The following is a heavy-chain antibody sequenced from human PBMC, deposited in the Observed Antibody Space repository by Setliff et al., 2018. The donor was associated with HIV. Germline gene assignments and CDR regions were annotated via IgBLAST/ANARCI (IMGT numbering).Heavy chain of an antibody. CDR1: GFTFHYYA. CDR3: TRNYLYYNLYNGSPVYGMDV. J-gene: IGHJ6*02. D-gene: IGHD3-3*01. CDR2: IAYDGGDE. V-gene: IGHV3-30*04. Sequence: GGSLRLSCAASGFTFHYYAMHWVRQAPGKGLEWVALIAYDGGDEYFADSVKGRFTISRDKSKNTVFLQMNSLKTEDTAVYYCTRNYLYYNLYNGSPVYGMDVWGQGTTVTVSS.